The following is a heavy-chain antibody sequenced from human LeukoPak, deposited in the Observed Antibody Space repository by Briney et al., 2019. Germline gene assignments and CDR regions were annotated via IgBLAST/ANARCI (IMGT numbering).Heavy chain of an antibody. D-gene: IGHD3-22*01. CDR2: ISYDGSDK. CDR3: AKGYYYDSSGSQYYFDY. Sequence: GGSLRLSCAASGFTFSHYSMHWVRQAPGKGLEWVAVISYDGSDKSYADSVKGRFTVSRDNSKNTLYLQMNSLRAEDTAVYYCAKGYYYDSSGSQYYFDYWGQGTLVTVSS. J-gene: IGHJ4*02. V-gene: IGHV3-30-3*01. CDR1: GFTFSHYS.